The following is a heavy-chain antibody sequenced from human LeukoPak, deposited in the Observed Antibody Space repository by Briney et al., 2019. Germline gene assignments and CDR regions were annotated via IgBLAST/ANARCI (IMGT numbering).Heavy chain of an antibody. V-gene: IGHV3-7*01. J-gene: IGHJ4*02. CDR1: GFTFRNYW. D-gene: IGHD6-13*01. CDR2: IKEDGSEK. Sequence: GGSLRLSCAASGFTFRNYWMSWVRQALGKGLEWVANIKEDGSEKHYVDSVKGRFTISRDNAKNSLYLQSLYLQMNSLRAEDTAVYYCARAHYSSFDYWGQGTLVTVSS. CDR3: ARAHYSSFDY.